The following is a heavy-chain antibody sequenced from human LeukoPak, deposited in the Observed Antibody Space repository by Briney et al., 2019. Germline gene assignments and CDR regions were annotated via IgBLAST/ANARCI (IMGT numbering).Heavy chain of an antibody. CDR3: AMSVEMPPIPSFGY. D-gene: IGHD5-24*01. J-gene: IGHJ4*02. CDR2: VSAANNP. V-gene: IGHV1-3*01. Sequence: ASVKVSCKTSGYIFTPHHIHWMRQAPGQGLELLGWVSAANNPEYSQKFQGRVVITRDASATTSYLELNSLRSEDTTVYYCAMSVEMPPIPSFGYWGQGTLVTVSS. CDR1: GYIFTPHH.